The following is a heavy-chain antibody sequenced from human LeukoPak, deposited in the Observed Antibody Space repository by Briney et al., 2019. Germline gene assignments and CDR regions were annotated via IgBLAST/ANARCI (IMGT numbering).Heavy chain of an antibody. CDR3: ARAGYSYGFPDNWFDP. V-gene: IGHV3-23*01. CDR1: GFTFSSYA. Sequence: GGSLRLSCAASGFTFSSYAMSWVRQAPGKGLEWVSGFSATGGNTYYADSVKGRFTISRDNSKNTLYLQMNSLRAEDTAVYYCARAGYSYGFPDNWFDPWGQGTLVTVSS. CDR2: FSATGGNT. J-gene: IGHJ5*02. D-gene: IGHD5-18*01.